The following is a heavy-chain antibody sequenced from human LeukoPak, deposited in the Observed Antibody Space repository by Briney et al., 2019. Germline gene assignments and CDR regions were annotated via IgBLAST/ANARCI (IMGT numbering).Heavy chain of an antibody. J-gene: IGHJ4*02. CDR2: IHPGDSDT. V-gene: IGHV5-51*01. CDR3: ARRGEGPIGGIGY. D-gene: IGHD3-10*01. CDR1: GYSFASYW. Sequence: GESLNISCKGSGYSFASYWIGWVRQMPGKGLEWMGIIHPGDSDTRYSPSFQGQVTISAEKSISTAYLQWSSLKASDTAMYYCARRGEGPIGGIGYWGQGTLVTVSP.